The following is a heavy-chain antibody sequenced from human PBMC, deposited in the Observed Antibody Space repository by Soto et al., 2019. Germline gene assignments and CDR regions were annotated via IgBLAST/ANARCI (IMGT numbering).Heavy chain of an antibody. J-gene: IGHJ6*02. V-gene: IGHV1-18*01. Sequence: GASVKVSCKASGYSFHTYAISWVRQAPGQGLEWVGWISGYNGNTNYAQKFRGRVTLTRDTSTKTAFMELRSLTGDDTAVYYCAREYGMDVWG. CDR1: GYSFHTYA. CDR3: AREYGMDV. CDR2: ISGYNGNT.